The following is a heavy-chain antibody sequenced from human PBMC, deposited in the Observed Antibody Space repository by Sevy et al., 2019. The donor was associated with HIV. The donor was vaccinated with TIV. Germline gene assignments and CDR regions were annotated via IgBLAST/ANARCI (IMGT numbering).Heavy chain of an antibody. CDR1: GYSISSGYY. Sequence: KQSQTLSLTCAVSGYSISSGYYWGWIRQPPGKGLEWIGNIYHSGSTYYNPSLKSRVTISVDTSKNQFSLKLSSVTAADTAVYYCARDSGFSSSWYNWFDPWGQGTLVTVSS. D-gene: IGHD6-13*01. CDR3: ARDSGFSSSWYNWFDP. J-gene: IGHJ5*02. CDR2: IYHSGST. V-gene: IGHV4-38-2*02.